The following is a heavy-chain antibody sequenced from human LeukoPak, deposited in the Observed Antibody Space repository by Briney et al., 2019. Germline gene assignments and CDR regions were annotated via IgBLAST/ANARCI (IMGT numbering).Heavy chain of an antibody. J-gene: IGHJ4*02. CDR2: ISGSGANT. Sequence: GESLRLSCAASGFTFSSYAMSWVRQAPGEGLEWVSAISGSGANTYYADSVKGRFTISRDNSKDTLYLQMNSLRAEDTAIYYCAKDHLGIAVAGTGFDYWGQGTLVTVSS. CDR1: GFTFSSYA. V-gene: IGHV3-23*01. CDR3: AKDHLGIAVAGTGFDY. D-gene: IGHD6-19*01.